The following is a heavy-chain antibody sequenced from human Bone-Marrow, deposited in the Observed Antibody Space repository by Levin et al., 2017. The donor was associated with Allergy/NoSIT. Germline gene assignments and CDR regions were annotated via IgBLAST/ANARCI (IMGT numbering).Heavy chain of an antibody. J-gene: IGHJ4*02. CDR1: GDSIRYY. CDR3: ARQAEVGGTIFYFGH. CDR2: IYYGGTT. D-gene: IGHD1-26*01. V-gene: IGHV4-39*01. Sequence: SQTLSLTCTVSGDSIRYYWGWIRQPPGKGLEWIGSIYYGGTTHYNPSLKSRVTISVDTSRNQFSLKLSSVTAADTAVYYCARQAEVGGTIFYFGHWGQGTLVTVSS.